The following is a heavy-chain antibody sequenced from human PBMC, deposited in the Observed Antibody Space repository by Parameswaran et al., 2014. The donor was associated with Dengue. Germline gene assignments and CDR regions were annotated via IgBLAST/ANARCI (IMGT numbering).Heavy chain of an antibody. J-gene: IGHJ6*03. V-gene: IGHV4-59*08. Sequence: RWIRQPPREGTGVYWICLLQWEHQLQPSLKSRVTISVDTSKNQFSLKLSSVTAADTAVYYCARLDVVYYYMDVWGKGTTVTVSS. D-gene: IGHD3-16*01. CDR2: LLQWEH. CDR3: ARLDVVYYYMDV.